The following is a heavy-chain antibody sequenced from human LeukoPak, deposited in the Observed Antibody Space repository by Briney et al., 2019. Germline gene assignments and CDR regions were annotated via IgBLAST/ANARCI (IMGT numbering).Heavy chain of an antibody. CDR2: ASGGGFST. J-gene: IGHJ4*02. CDR3: ARHYYDVNGYYYPLDY. D-gene: IGHD3-22*01. Sequence: GGSLRLSCVASGFTFSSYAMSWVRQAPGKGLEWVSSASGGGFSTYYADSMKGRVTISRDTPKNTVFLQMNSLRAEDTAVYYCARHYYDVNGYYYPLDYWGQGTLVTVSS. CDR1: GFTFSSYA. V-gene: IGHV3-23*01.